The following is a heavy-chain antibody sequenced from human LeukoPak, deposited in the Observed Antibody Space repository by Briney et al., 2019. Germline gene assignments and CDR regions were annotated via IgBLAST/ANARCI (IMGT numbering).Heavy chain of an antibody. Sequence: ASVKVSSKAAGYTFTSYYMHWVRQAPEKKIEWMGIINPSGGSTSYAQKFQGRVTITADESTSTAYMELSSLRSEDTAVYYCARYYYDSSGYYYVFDYWGQGTLVTVSS. CDR3: ARYYYDSSGYYYVFDY. V-gene: IGHV1-46*01. J-gene: IGHJ4*02. CDR1: GYTFTSYY. CDR2: INPSGGST. D-gene: IGHD3-22*01.